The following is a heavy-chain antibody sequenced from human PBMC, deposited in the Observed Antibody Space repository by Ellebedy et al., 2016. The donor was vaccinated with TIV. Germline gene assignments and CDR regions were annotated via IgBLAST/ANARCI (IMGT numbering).Heavy chain of an antibody. CDR3: ARVDRYDDFDI. J-gene: IGHJ3*02. V-gene: IGHV1-8*01. D-gene: IGHD5/OR15-5a*01. CDR1: GYTFISYD. Sequence: ASVKVSCXASGYTFISYDINWVRQATGQGLEWMGWMNPNSGNTGYAQKFQGRVTMTRNTSISTAYMELSSLRFEDTAVYYCARVDRYDDFDIWGQGTMVTVSS. CDR2: MNPNSGNT.